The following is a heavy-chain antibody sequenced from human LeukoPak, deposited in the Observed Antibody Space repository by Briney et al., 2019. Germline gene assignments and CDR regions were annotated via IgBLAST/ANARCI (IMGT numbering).Heavy chain of an antibody. Sequence: GESLKISCRGSGYNFSAHWIGWVRQMPGKGLEWMGIVHPGDSLKKYTPAFQGQVTMSADKSRRTAYLQWSSLKASDTAMYYCARYPVGATTYYFDYWGQGTLVTVSS. V-gene: IGHV5-51*01. CDR1: GYNFSAHW. CDR2: VHPGDSLK. D-gene: IGHD1-26*01. J-gene: IGHJ4*02. CDR3: ARYPVGATTYYFDY.